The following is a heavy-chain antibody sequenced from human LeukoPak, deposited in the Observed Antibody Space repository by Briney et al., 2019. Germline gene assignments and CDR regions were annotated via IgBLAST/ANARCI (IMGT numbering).Heavy chain of an antibody. Sequence: GGSLRLSCVASGFTFSNYDMSWVRQAPGKGLEGVSSLTTDGGSTEYADSVKGRFTISRDNSKNTLYLQMNSLRAEDTALYYCAKSLVRWAFDYWGQGTLVTVSS. V-gene: IGHV3-23*01. J-gene: IGHJ4*02. CDR2: LTTDGGST. D-gene: IGHD4-23*01. CDR3: AKSLVRWAFDY. CDR1: GFTFSNYD.